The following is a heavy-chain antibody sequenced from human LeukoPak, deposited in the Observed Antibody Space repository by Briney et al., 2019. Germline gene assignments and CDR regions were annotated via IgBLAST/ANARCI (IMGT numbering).Heavy chain of an antibody. V-gene: IGHV3-23*01. CDR1: GFTFITYA. CDR2: ISGTDSGT. CDR3: ARDYWAGTRNVYYYYYMDV. J-gene: IGHJ6*03. D-gene: IGHD1-1*01. Sequence: GGSLRLSCEASGFTFITYAMSWVRQAPGKGLQWVSGISGTDSGTYYTDSVKGRFTISRDNSKNTLYLQMNSLRAEDTAVYYCARDYWAGTRNVYYYYYMDVWGKGTTVTVSS.